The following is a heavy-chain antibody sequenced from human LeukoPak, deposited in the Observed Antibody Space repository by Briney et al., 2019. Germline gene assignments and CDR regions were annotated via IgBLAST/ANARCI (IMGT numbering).Heavy chain of an antibody. J-gene: IGHJ4*02. V-gene: IGHV4-39*07. D-gene: IGHD6-6*01. CDR3: ARARYSSSSLIDY. CDR2: VFYNGAT. Sequence: SETLSLTCIVSGGSISSSIYYWAWVRQPPGKGLEWIGTVFYNGATQYSPSLRSRVTISADWSKYQFSLKLNSVTAADTAVYYCARARYSSSSLIDYWGQGTLVTVSS. CDR1: GGSISSSIYY.